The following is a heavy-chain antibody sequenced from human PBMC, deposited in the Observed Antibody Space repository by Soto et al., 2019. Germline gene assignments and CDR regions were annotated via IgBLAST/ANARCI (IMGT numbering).Heavy chain of an antibody. CDR3: ASLRPAVGYTGRLDY. J-gene: IGHJ4*02. CDR2: ISYDGSNK. Sequence: QVQVVESGGGVVQPGRSLRLSCAASGFTFSSFAMHWVRQAPGKGLEWVAVISYDGSNKYHADSVKGRFTISRDNSKNTVYLQMNSLKTEDTAVYYCASLRPAVGYTGRLDYWGQGTLVTVSS. CDR1: GFTFSSFA. V-gene: IGHV3-30*04. D-gene: IGHD2-8*02.